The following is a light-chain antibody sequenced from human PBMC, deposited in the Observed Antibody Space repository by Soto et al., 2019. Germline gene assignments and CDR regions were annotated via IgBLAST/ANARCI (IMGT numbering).Light chain of an antibody. J-gene: IGLJ1*01. V-gene: IGLV2-14*01. Sequence: QSALTQPASVSWSPGQSITISCTGTSSDVGGYNYVSWYQQHPGKAPKLLIYDVSNRPSGASNRFSGSKSGNTASLTISGLQAEDEADYYCSSYTGSTTLHYVFGTGTKVTVL. CDR1: SSDVGGYNY. CDR2: DVS. CDR3: SSYTGSTTLHYV.